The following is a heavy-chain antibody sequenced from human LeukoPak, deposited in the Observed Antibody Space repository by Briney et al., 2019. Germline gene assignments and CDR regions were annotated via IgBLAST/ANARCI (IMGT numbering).Heavy chain of an antibody. CDR2: IKQDGSEK. CDR3: AKDCYYDSSGYFN. V-gene: IGHV3-7*01. Sequence: PGGSLRLSCAASGFTFSSYWMSWVRQAPGKGLEWVANIKQDGSEKNSVDSVKGRFTISRDNAKNSLYLQMNSLGPEDTAVYYCAKDCYYDSSGYFNWGQGTLVTVSS. D-gene: IGHD3-22*01. J-gene: IGHJ4*02. CDR1: GFTFSSYW.